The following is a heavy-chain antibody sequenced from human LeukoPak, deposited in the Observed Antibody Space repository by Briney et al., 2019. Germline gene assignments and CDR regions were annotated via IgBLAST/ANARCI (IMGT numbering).Heavy chain of an antibody. Sequence: GGSLRLSCAASGFTFSSYEMNWVRQAPGKGLEWFSYISTGGSTIYYTDSVKGRFTISRDDAKNSLYLQMNSLRAEDTAVYYCGRGYYMVRGDYWGQGTLVTVSS. J-gene: IGHJ4*02. D-gene: IGHD3-10*01. V-gene: IGHV3-48*03. CDR1: GFTFSSYE. CDR2: ISTGGSTI. CDR3: GRGYYMVRGDY.